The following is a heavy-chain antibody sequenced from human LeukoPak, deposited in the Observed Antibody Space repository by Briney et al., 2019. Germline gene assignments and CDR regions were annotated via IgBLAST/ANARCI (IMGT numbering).Heavy chain of an antibody. CDR1: GFTFSSYA. Sequence: PGGSLRLSCAASGFTFSSYAMSWVRQAPGKGLEWVSGISGSGGSTYYADSVKGRFTISRDNSKNTLYLQKNSLRAEDTAVYYCAKGYSSGSLYYFGYWGQGTLVTVSS. D-gene: IGHD6-19*01. V-gene: IGHV3-23*01. J-gene: IGHJ4*02. CDR2: ISGSGGST. CDR3: AKGYSSGSLYYFGY.